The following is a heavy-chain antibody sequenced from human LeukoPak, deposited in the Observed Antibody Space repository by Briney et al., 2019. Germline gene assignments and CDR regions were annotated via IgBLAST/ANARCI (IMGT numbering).Heavy chain of an antibody. CDR2: INHSGST. CDR1: GGSFSGYY. Sequence: SETLSLTCAVYGGSFSGYYWSWIRKPPGKWLEWIGEINHSGSTNYNPSLKSRVTISVDTSKNQFSLKLSSVTAADTAVYYCARGRSRRFRSIIYEPNSFDYWGQGTLVTVSS. CDR3: ARGRSRRFRSIIYEPNSFDY. J-gene: IGHJ4*02. V-gene: IGHV4-34*01. D-gene: IGHD3-16*01.